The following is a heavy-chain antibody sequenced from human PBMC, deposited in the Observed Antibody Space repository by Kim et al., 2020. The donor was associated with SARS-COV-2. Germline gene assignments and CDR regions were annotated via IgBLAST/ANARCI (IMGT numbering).Heavy chain of an antibody. CDR1: GFTFSGST. J-gene: IGHJ3*02. CDR2: IRSKANSYAT. Sequence: GGSLRLSCAASGFTFSGSTMHWVRQASGKGLEWVGRIRSKANSYATAYAASVKNRFTISRDDSKNTAYLQMNSLKTEDTAVYYCTTVNPIPGGWYDAFDIWGQGTMVTVSS. CDR3: TTVNPIPGGWYDAFDI. D-gene: IGHD6-19*01. V-gene: IGHV3-73*01.